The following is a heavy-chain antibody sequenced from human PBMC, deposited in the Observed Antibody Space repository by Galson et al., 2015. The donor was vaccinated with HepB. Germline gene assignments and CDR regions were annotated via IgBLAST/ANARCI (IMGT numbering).Heavy chain of an antibody. CDR1: GDSISSGGYS. V-gene: IGHV4-30-2*01. CDR3: ARVTRWQGSSFDY. J-gene: IGHJ4*02. CDR2: IHHSGSS. D-gene: IGHD6-13*01. Sequence: TLSLTCAVSGDSISSGGYSWSWIRQPPGKGLEWIGYIHHSGSSYYNPSLKSRVTISIDTSKNHFSLKLSSVTAADTAVYYCARVTRWQGSSFDYWGRGTLVTVSS.